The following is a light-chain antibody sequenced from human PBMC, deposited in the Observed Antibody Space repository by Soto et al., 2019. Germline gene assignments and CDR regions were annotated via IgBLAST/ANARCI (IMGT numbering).Light chain of an antibody. CDR1: SSDVGGYNY. J-gene: IGLJ1*01. CDR3: SSYTSSSTLYV. Sequence: SVLTQPASVSGSPGQSITTSCTGTSSDVGGYNYVSWYQQHPGKAPKLMIYEVGNRPSGVSNRFSGSKSGNTASLTISGLQAEDEADYYCSSYTSSSTLYVFGTGTKVTVL. CDR2: EVG. V-gene: IGLV2-14*01.